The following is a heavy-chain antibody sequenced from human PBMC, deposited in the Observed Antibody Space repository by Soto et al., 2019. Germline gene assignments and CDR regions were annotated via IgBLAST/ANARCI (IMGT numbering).Heavy chain of an antibody. J-gene: IGHJ6*02. CDR2: IYYSGST. CDR1: GGSVSSGSYY. Sequence: SETLSLTCTVSGGSVSSGSYYWSWIRQPPGKGLEWIGYIYYSGSTNYNPSLKSRVTISVDTSKNQFSLKLSSVTAADTAVYYCARETYYDFWSGHPNYYYYCMDVWCQGTTLTVSS. V-gene: IGHV4-61*01. CDR3: ARETYYDFWSGHPNYYYYCMDV. D-gene: IGHD3-3*01.